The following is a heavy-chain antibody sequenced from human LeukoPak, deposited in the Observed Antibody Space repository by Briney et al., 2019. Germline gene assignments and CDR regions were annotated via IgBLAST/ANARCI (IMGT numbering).Heavy chain of an antibody. CDR2: IIPIFGTA. V-gene: IGHV1-69*13. CDR1: GGTFSSYA. Sequence: SVKVSCKASGGTFSSYAISWVRQAPGQGLEWMGGIIPIFGTANYAQKFQGRVTITADESTSTAYMELRSLRSDDTAVYYCASPYCSGGTCYAHDAFDIWGQGTMVTVSS. CDR3: ASPYCSGGTCYAHDAFDI. D-gene: IGHD2-15*01. J-gene: IGHJ3*02.